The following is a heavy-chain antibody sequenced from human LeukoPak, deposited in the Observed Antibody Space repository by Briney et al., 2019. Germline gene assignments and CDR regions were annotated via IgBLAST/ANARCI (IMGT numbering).Heavy chain of an antibody. D-gene: IGHD3-22*01. J-gene: IGHJ3*02. CDR1: GGSLSSSNC. Sequence: PPETLSLTCAVSGGSLSSSNCWSWVRPPPRKGREWIGEIYHSGSTNYNTTLKRRVTLSVDKSKNQFSLKLSSVTAADTVVYYCARGIENYYGSSGYLIPGPPGAHAFDIWGQGTMVTVSS. CDR3: ARGIENYYGSSGYLIPGPPGAHAFDI. CDR2: IYHSGST. V-gene: IGHV4-4*03.